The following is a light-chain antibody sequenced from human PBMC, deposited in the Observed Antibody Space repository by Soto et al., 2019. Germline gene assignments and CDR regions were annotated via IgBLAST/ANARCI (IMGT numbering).Light chain of an antibody. Sequence: DMEINQSPSSRSACVGGRVTITCRASQSISGWLAWYQQKPGKAPKLLIYDASSLESGVPSRFSGSGSGTEIPLTISSLQPDHFAPYYRLHYPTHSWTFAQGTKVDIK. CDR3: LHYPTHSWT. V-gene: IGKV1-5*01. CDR2: DAS. J-gene: IGKJ1*01. CDR1: QSISGW.